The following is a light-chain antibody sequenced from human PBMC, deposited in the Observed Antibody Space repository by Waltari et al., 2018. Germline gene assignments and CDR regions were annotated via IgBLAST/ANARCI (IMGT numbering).Light chain of an antibody. CDR2: EAN. V-gene: IGLV2-23*01. CDR1: STHIGTTNS. J-gene: IGLJ1*01. CDR3: CSYGGPSIYV. Sequence: QSSLTQPASVSVSPGPPLTNSCTGASTHIGTTNSVSWYQQHPGKAPKLMIYEANERPSGVSHRFSASRSGNTASLTISGLQAEDEADYYCCSYGGPSIYVFGNATRVTV.